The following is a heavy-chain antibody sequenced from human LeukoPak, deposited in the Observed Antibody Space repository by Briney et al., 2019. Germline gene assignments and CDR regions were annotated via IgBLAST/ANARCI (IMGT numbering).Heavy chain of an antibody. J-gene: IGHJ6*03. Sequence: SQTLSLTCAISGDSVSSNSAAWNWIRQSPSRGLEWLGRTYYRSKWYNDYAVSVKSRITINPDTSKNQFSLQLNSVTPEDTAVYYCARDNNWNDPRFYYYYYYYMDVWGKGTTVTVSS. CDR1: GDSVSSNSAA. D-gene: IGHD1-1*01. V-gene: IGHV6-1*01. CDR3: ARDNNWNDPRFYYYYYYYMDV. CDR2: TYYRSKWYN.